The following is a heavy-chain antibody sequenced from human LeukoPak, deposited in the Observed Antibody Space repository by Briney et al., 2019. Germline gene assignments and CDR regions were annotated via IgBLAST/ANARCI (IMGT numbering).Heavy chain of an antibody. V-gene: IGHV4-31*03. CDR3: ARFYGDYAHFDY. CDR1: GGSISSGSYY. J-gene: IGHJ4*02. D-gene: IGHD4-17*01. Sequence: PSETLSLTCTVSGGSISSGSYYWSWIRQHPGKGLEWIGYIYYSGSTYYNPSLQSRFTISVDTSKNQFSLKLSSVTAADTAVYYCARFYGDYAHFDYWGQGTLVTVSS. CDR2: IYYSGST.